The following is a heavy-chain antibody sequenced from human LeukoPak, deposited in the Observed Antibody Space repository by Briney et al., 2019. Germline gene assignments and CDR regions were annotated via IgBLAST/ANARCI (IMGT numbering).Heavy chain of an antibody. V-gene: IGHV3-21*01. Sequence: GRSLRLSCAASGFTFSSYSMNWVRQAPGKGLEWVSSISSSSSYIYYADSVKGRFTISRDNAKNSLYLQMNSLRAEDTAVYYCARDRSPLEMATIGAFDIWGQGTMVTVSS. J-gene: IGHJ3*02. D-gene: IGHD5-24*01. CDR3: ARDRSPLEMATIGAFDI. CDR2: ISSSSSYI. CDR1: GFTFSSYS.